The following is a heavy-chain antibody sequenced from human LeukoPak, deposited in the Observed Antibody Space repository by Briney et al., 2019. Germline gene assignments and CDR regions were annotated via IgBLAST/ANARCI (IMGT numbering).Heavy chain of an antibody. CDR2: IYYSGST. Sequence: PSETLSLTCTVSGGSISSYYWSWIRQPPGKGLEWIGYIYYSGSTNYNPSLKSRVTISVDTSKNQFSLKLSSVTTADTAVYYCARGGGWKPLPFDYWGQGTLVTVSS. J-gene: IGHJ4*02. CDR1: GGSISSYY. D-gene: IGHD2-15*01. CDR3: ARGGGWKPLPFDY. V-gene: IGHV4-59*01.